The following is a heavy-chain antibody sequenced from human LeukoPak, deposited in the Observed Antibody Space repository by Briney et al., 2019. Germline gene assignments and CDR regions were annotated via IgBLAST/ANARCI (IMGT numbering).Heavy chain of an antibody. CDR3: ARAVSGRFDY. Sequence: SETLSLTCTVSGGSISSYYWSWTRQPPGKRLEWIGYIYYSGSTNYNPSLKSRVTISVDTSKNQFSLKLSSVTAADTAIYYCARAVSGRFDYWGQGALVTVSS. V-gene: IGHV4-59*08. J-gene: IGHJ4*02. CDR1: GGSISSYY. D-gene: IGHD6-19*01. CDR2: IYYSGST.